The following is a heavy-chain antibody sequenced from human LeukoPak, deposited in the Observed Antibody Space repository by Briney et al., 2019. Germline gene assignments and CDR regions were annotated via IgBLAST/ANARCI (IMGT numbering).Heavy chain of an antibody. CDR3: ARDRPFRFDP. CDR1: GGTFSSYA. CDR2: IIPIFGTA. J-gene: IGHJ5*02. Sequence: SVKVSCKASGGTFSSYAISWVRQAPGQGLEWMGGIIPIFGTANYAQKFQGRVTITADKSTSTAYTELSSLRSEDTAVYYCARDRPFRFDPWGQGTLVTVSS. V-gene: IGHV1-69*06.